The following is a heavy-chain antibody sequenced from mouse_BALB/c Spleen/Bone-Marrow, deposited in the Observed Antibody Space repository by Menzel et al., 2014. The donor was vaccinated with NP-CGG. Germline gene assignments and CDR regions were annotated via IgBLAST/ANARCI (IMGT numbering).Heavy chain of an antibody. V-gene: IGHV5-17*02. D-gene: IGHD2-3*01. J-gene: IGHJ2*01. CDR2: ISGGTSNI. CDR1: GFTFRSFG. Sequence: VQLQQSGGGLVQPGGSRKLSCAASGFTFRSFGMHWARQAPEKGLEWVAYISGGTSNIYYADTVKGRFTISRDNPNNTLFLQMTSLRSEDTAMYYCVRGGYYVPSYFDSWGQGTTLTVSS. CDR3: VRGGYYVPSYFDS.